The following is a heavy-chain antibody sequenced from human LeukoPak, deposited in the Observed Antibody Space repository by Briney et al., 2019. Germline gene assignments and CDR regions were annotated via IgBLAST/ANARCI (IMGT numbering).Heavy chain of an antibody. D-gene: IGHD5-18*01. J-gene: IGHJ4*02. CDR2: IWYDGSNK. V-gene: IGHV3-33*01. CDR1: GFTFSSYG. CDR3: ARGNTAMVT. Sequence: PGRSLRLSCAASGFTFSSYGMHWVRQAPGKGLEWVAVIWYDGSNKYYADSVKGRFTISRDNSKNTLYLQMNSLRAEDTAAYYCARGNTAMVTWGQGTLVTVSS.